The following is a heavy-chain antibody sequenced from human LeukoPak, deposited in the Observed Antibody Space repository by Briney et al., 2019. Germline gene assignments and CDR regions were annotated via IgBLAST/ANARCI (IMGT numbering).Heavy chain of an antibody. Sequence: ASVKVSCKASGYTLTRYAINWLRQAPGQGLEWMGWINTNTGNPTYAQGFTRRFVFSLDTSVSTAYLQIFSLNVEDTAVYYCTRDTFTDGSSTFDIWGQGTMVTVSS. D-gene: IGHD3-16*01. CDR3: TRDTFTDGSSTFDI. J-gene: IGHJ3*02. CDR2: INTNTGNP. V-gene: IGHV7-4-1*01. CDR1: GYTLTRYA.